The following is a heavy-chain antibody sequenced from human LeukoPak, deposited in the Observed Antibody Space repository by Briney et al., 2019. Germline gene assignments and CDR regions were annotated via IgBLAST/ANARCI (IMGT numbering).Heavy chain of an antibody. D-gene: IGHD3-10*01. V-gene: IGHV1-2*06. Sequence: ASVKVSCKASGYTFTGYYMHWVRQAPGQGLEWMGRINPNSGGTNYAQKFQGRVTMTRDTSISTAYMELSRLRSDDTAVYYCARIQARFHPPDYWGQGTLVTVSS. CDR2: INPNSGGT. CDR1: GYTFTGYY. J-gene: IGHJ4*02. CDR3: ARIQARFHPPDY.